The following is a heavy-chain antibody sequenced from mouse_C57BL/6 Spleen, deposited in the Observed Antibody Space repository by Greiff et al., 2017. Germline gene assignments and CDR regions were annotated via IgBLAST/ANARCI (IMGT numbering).Heavy chain of an antibody. J-gene: IGHJ2*01. CDR3: ARDGSYYFDY. CDR2: ISDGGSYT. V-gene: IGHV5-4*01. CDR1: GFTFSSYA. Sequence: EVKLVESGGGLVKPGGSLKLSCAASGFTFSSYAMSWVRQTPEKRLEWVATISDGGSYTYYPDNVKGRFTISRDNAKNNLYLQMSHLKSEDTAMYYCARDGSYYFDYWGQGTTLTVSS.